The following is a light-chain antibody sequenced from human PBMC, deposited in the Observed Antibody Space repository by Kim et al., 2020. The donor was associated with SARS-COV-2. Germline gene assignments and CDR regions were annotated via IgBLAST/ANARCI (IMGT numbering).Light chain of an antibody. J-gene: IGLJ1*01. CDR3: ASWDDSLNGYV. V-gene: IGLV1-44*01. CDR2: NN. CDR1: TSNIGSNT. Sequence: PGQSGTISGSGSTSNIGSNTVNWYQQLPGTAPTLLIYNNRRPSGVPDRFSGSKSGTSASLAISGLQSEDEADYHCASWDDSLNGYVFGTGTKVTVL.